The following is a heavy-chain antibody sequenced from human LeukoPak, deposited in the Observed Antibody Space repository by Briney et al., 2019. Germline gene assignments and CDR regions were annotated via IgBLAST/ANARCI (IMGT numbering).Heavy chain of an antibody. D-gene: IGHD3-10*01. CDR1: GGTFSSYA. Sequence: ASVTVSCKASGGTFSSYAISWVRQAPGQGLEWMGGIIPIFGTANYAQKFQGRVTITADESTSTAYMELSSLRSEDTAVYYCARDRAYYYGSGSYDYWGQGTLVTVSS. J-gene: IGHJ4*02. CDR3: ARDRAYYYGSGSYDY. CDR2: IIPIFGTA. V-gene: IGHV1-69*13.